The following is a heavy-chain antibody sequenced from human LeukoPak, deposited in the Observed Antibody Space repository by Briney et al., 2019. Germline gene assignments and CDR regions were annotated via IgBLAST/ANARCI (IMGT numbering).Heavy chain of an antibody. CDR1: GFTFSSYG. V-gene: IGHV3-30*03. Sequence: GRSLRLSCAASGFTFSSYGMDWVRQAPGKGLEWVAVISYDGSNKYYADSVKGRFTISRDNSKNTLYLQMNSLRAEDTAVYYCARAQSRDGYNYDDFDYWGQGTLVTVSS. CDR3: ARAQSRDGYNYDDFDY. J-gene: IGHJ4*02. D-gene: IGHD5-24*01. CDR2: ISYDGSNK.